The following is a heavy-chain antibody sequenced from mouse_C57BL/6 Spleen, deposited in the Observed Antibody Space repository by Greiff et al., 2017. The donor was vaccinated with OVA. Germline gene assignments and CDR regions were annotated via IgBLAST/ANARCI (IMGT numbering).Heavy chain of an antibody. CDR1: GFTFSDYY. CDR3: ARAVYYGSSLSYFDY. V-gene: IGHV5-16*01. J-gene: IGHJ2*01. Sequence: EVMLVESEGGLVQPGSSMKLSCTASGFTFSDYYLAWVRQVPEKGLEWVANINYDGSSTYYLYSLKSRLLISSDTAKNILYLQRSSLKSEDTATYYCARAVYYGSSLSYFDYWGQGTTRTVSS. CDR2: INYDGSST. D-gene: IGHD1-1*01.